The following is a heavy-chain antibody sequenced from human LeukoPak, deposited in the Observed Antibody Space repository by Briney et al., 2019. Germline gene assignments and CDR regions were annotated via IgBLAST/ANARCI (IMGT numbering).Heavy chain of an antibody. J-gene: IGHJ4*02. CDR3: ARGTATKPFDH. Sequence: GGSLSLSCAVSGFTVSDNYMNWVRQAPGKGLEWVSVVYSGGSTYYADSVKGRFTISRDNSKNTVYLQMNSLRVEDTAVYYCARGTATKPFDHWGQGTLVTVSS. CDR1: GFTVSDNY. D-gene: IGHD1-26*01. CDR2: VYSGGST. V-gene: IGHV3-66*01.